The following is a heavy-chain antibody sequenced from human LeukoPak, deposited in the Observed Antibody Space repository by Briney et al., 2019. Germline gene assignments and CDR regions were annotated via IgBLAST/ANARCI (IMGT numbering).Heavy chain of an antibody. V-gene: IGHV3-23*01. CDR1: GFTFSDHY. D-gene: IGHD6-13*01. Sequence: GGSLRLSCAASGFTFSDHYMDWVRQAPGKGLEWVSAISGSGGSTYYADSVKGRFTISRDNSKNTLYLQMNSLRAEDTAVYYCAKHSSSWYDFYDYWGQGTLVTVSS. J-gene: IGHJ4*02. CDR2: ISGSGGST. CDR3: AKHSSSWYDFYDY.